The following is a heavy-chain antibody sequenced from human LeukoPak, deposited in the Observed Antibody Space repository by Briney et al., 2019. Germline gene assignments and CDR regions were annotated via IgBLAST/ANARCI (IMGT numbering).Heavy chain of an antibody. J-gene: IGHJ4*02. CDR3: ARENSSGWYEDY. CDR2: IYTSGST. D-gene: IGHD6-19*01. Sequence: SQTLSLTCTVSGGSISSGSYYWSWIRQPAGKGLEWIGRIYTSGSTNYNPSLKSRVTISVDTSKNQFSLKLSSVTAADTAVHYCARENSSGWYEDYWGQGTLVTVSS. V-gene: IGHV4-61*02. CDR1: GGSISSGSYY.